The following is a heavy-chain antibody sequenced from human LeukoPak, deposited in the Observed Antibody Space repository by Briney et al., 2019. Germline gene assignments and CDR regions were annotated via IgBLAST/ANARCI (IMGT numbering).Heavy chain of an antibody. V-gene: IGHV1-2*02. CDR2: INSISGGT. Sequence: ASVKVSCKASGYTFTGHYIHWVRQAPGQGLEWMGWINSISGGTQYAQKFQGRVTMTSDTSISTAYMELSRLTSDDTAVYYCATNPYVTFYSMDVWGRGTTVTVSS. J-gene: IGHJ6*02. CDR3: ATNPYVTFYSMDV. CDR1: GYTFTGHY. D-gene: IGHD3-10*02.